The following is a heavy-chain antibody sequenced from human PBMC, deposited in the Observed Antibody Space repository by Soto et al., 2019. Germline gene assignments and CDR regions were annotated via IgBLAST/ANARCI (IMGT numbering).Heavy chain of an antibody. V-gene: IGHV4-59*01. J-gene: IGHJ5*01. CDR1: GGSISDYY. CDR3: ARERGEWFGVLLPRGCFDS. D-gene: IGHD3-10*01. Sequence: SENLSLTCTVSGGSISDYYWSWIRQPPGKGLEWIGYILYTGYTNYNPSLKSRITISIDTSRNQFSLRLSSVTAADTAVYYCARERGEWFGVLLPRGCFDSWSQGILVTVS. CDR2: ILYTGYT.